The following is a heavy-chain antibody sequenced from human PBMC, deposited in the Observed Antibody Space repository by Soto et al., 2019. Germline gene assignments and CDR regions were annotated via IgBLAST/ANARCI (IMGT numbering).Heavy chain of an antibody. CDR2: TRNKANSYTT. D-gene: IGHD1-7*01. J-gene: IGHJ4*02. Sequence: EVQLVESGGGLVQPGGSLRLSCAASGFTFSDHYMDWVRQAQGKGLEWVGRTRNKANSYTTEYAASVKGRFTISRDDSKNSLYLQMNSLKTEDTAVYYCARGEGWNNLNYVGGNYFDYWCQGTLVTVSS. CDR1: GFTFSDHY. CDR3: ARGEGWNNLNYVGGNYFDY. V-gene: IGHV3-72*01.